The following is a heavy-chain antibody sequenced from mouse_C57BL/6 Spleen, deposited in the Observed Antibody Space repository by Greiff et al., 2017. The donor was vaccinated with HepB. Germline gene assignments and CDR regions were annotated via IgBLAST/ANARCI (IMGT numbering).Heavy chain of an antibody. CDR2: IYPGDGDT. CDR3: ARYDYGSGDY. V-gene: IGHV1-82*01. J-gene: IGHJ2*01. D-gene: IGHD1-1*01. CDR1: GYAFSSSW. Sequence: VQLVESGPELVKPGASVKISCKASGYAFSSSWMNWVKQRPGKGLEWIGRIYPGDGDTNYNGKFKGKATLTADKSSSTAYMQLSSLTSEDSAVYFCARYDYGSGDYGGQGTTLTVSS.